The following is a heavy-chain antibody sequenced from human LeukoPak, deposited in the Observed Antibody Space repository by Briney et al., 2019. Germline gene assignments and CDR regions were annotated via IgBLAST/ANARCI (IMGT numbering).Heavy chain of an antibody. CDR3: ARDLGKAGGYSSAFDY. D-gene: IGHD6-19*01. V-gene: IGHV3-7*01. CDR2: IRQDGSER. CDR1: GFTFSSYW. Sequence: GGSLRLSCAASGFTFSSYWMSWVRQAPGKGLEWVANIRQDGSERYYVVSVKGRFTISRDNAKNSLYLQMDSLRAEGTAVYYCARDLGKAGGYSSAFDYWGQGTLVTVSS. J-gene: IGHJ4*02.